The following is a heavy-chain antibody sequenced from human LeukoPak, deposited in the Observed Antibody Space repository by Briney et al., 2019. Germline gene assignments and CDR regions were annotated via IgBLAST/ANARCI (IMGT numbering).Heavy chain of an antibody. CDR3: ARVMAASVWRSYGSYYYYYYMDV. CDR1: GFTFTNYW. CDR2: INSDESST. Sequence: PGGSLRLSCAASGFTFTNYWMHWVRQAPGKGLVWVSRINSDESSTSYADSVKGRFTISRDNAKNSLYLQMSSLRAADTAVYYCARVMAASVWRSYGSYYYYYYMDVWGKGTTVTVSS. D-gene: IGHD3-16*01. J-gene: IGHJ6*03. V-gene: IGHV3-74*01.